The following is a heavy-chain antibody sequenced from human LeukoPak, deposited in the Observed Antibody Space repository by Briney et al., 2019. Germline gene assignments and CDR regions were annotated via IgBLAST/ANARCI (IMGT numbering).Heavy chain of an antibody. D-gene: IGHD1-26*01. Sequence: GGSLRLSCAASGFTFSSYSMNWVRQAPGKGLEWVSSISSSSSYIYYADSVKGRFTISRDNAKNSLYLQMNSLRAEDTAVYYCARDKVGAHGEDAFDIWGQGTMVTVSS. J-gene: IGHJ3*02. CDR3: ARDKVGAHGEDAFDI. CDR1: GFTFSSYS. V-gene: IGHV3-21*01. CDR2: ISSSSSYI.